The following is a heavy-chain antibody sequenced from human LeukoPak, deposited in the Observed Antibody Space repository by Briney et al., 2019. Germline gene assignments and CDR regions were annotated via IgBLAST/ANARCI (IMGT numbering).Heavy chain of an antibody. CDR3: ARVGSTVTTSLFDP. V-gene: IGHV1-18*01. CDR1: GYTFTSYG. Sequence: ASVKVSCKASGYTFTSYGISWVRQAPGQGLEWMGWISAYNGNTNYAQKLHGRVTMTTDTSTSTGYMELRSLRSDDTAVYYCARVGSTVTTSLFDPWGQGTLVTVSS. D-gene: IGHD4-11*01. J-gene: IGHJ5*02. CDR2: ISAYNGNT.